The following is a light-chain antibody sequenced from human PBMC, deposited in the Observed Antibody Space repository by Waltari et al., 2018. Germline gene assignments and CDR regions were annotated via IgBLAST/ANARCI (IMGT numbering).Light chain of an antibody. Sequence: QSVLTQPPSASGTPGQSVTISCSGSISNIGTHYVYWYQQLPGTAPKLPVHLTHRRPAGVPDRFSASKSGASASLAISGLRFEDEADYYCATRDEGPTVVFGGGTKLTVL. CDR3: ATRDEGPTVV. CDR2: LTH. V-gene: IGLV1-47*01. J-gene: IGLJ2*01. CDR1: ISNIGTHY.